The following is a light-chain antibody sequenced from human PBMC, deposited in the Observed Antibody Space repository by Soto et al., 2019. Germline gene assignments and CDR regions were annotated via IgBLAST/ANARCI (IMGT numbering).Light chain of an antibody. CDR3: SSYTGSSTLVV. V-gene: IGLV2-14*01. CDR1: SSDVGGYNY. J-gene: IGLJ2*01. Sequence: QSALTQPASVSGSPGQSITISCTGTSSDVGGYNYVSWYQQHPGNAPKLMIYDVSNRPSGVSNRFSGSKSGNTASLTISGLQAEDEADYYCSSYTGSSTLVVFGGGTKLTVL. CDR2: DVS.